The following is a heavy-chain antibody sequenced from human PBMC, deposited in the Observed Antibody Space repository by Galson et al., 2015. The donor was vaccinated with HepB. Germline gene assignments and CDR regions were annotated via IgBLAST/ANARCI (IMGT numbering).Heavy chain of an antibody. Sequence: SLRLSCAASGFTFSRFAMNWVRQAPGKGLEWVSYISISSTTIYYADSVKGRFTISRDNAKNLVFLQMSSLRDEDTALYYCVKNGGMVATIFAYWGQGALVTVSS. V-gene: IGHV3-48*02. CDR1: GFTFSRFA. CDR2: ISISSTTI. J-gene: IGHJ4*02. CDR3: VKNGGMVATIFAY. D-gene: IGHD5-12*01.